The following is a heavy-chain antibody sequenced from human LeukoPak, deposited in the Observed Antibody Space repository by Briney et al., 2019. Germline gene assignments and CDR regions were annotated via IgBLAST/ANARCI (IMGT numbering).Heavy chain of an antibody. J-gene: IGHJ4*02. V-gene: IGHV3-23*01. CDR3: AKQLGYCSDGSCYFPY. Sequence: GGSLRVSCAASGFTFYTYAVTWVRQAPGKGLEWVSAISNNGGYTYYADSVQGRFTISRDNSKSTLCLQMNSLRAEDTAVYYCAKQLGYCSDGSCYFPYWGQGTLVTVSS. CDR2: ISNNGGYT. CDR1: GFTFYTYA. D-gene: IGHD2-15*01.